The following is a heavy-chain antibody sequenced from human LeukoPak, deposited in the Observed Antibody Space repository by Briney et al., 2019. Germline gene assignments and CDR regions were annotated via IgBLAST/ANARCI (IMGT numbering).Heavy chain of an antibody. J-gene: IGHJ4*02. CDR3: AKFLMRDSSGYPQH. Sequence: GGSLRLSCAASGFTFSSYAMSWVRQAPGKGLEWVSAISGSSGSTYYADSVKGRFTISRDNSKNTLYLQMNSLRAEDTAVYYCAKFLMRDSSGYPQHWGQGTLVTVSS. V-gene: IGHV3-23*01. CDR2: ISGSSGST. D-gene: IGHD3-22*01. CDR1: GFTFSSYA.